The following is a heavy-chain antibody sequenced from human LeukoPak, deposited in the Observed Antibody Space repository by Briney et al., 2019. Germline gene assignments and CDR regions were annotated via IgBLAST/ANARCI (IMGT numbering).Heavy chain of an antibody. V-gene: IGHV3-7*01. CDR2: IKQDGSEK. D-gene: IGHD3-3*01. CDR1: GFTFSSYW. Sequence: GGSLRLSCAPSGFTFSSYWMSWVRQAPGKGLEWVANIKQDGSEKYYVDSVKGRFTISRDDAKNSLYLQMNSLRAEDTAVYYCARAYYDFWSGYYPFDYWGQGTLVTVSS. CDR3: ARAYYDFWSGYYPFDY. J-gene: IGHJ4*02.